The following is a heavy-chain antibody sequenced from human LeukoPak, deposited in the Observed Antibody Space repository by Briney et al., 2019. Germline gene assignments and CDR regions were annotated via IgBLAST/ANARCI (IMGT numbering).Heavy chain of an antibody. D-gene: IGHD6-19*01. J-gene: IGHJ6*02. V-gene: IGHV1-2*02. CDR2: INPNSGGT. Sequence: GASVKVSCTASGYTFTGYYMHWVRQAPGQGLEWMGWINPNSGGTNYAQKFQGRVTMTRDTSISTAYMELSRLRSDDTAVYYCARDLLFHSSGYYYGMDVWGQGTTVTVSS. CDR3: ARDLLFHSSGYYYGMDV. CDR1: GYTFTGYY.